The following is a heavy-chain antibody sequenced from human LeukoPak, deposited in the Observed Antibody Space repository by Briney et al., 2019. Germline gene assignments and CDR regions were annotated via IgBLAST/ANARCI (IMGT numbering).Heavy chain of an antibody. J-gene: IGHJ4*02. CDR3: ARYCSSTSCYYDY. CDR1: GYSISSGYY. V-gene: IGHV4-38-2*01. Sequence: SETLSLTCAVSGYSISSGYYWGWIRQPPGKGLEWIGSINHSGSTYYNPSLKSRVTISVDTSKNQFSLKLSSVTAADTAVYYCARYCSSTSCYYDYWGQGTLVTVSS. D-gene: IGHD2-2*01. CDR2: INHSGST.